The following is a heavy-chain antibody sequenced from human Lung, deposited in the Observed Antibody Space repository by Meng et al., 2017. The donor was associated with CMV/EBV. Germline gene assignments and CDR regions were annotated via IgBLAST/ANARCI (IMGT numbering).Heavy chain of an antibody. CDR2: VGTEDDA. Sequence: GGSLRLXCAASGFTFSSYDMHWVRQVTGKGLEWVSGVGTEDDAYYRDSVKGRFTISRENGMNSMYLQMDSLTVGDTAIYYCARGSGVNRFRGAIGSFDSWXLGTLVTVSS. CDR1: GFTFSSYD. J-gene: IGHJ4*02. D-gene: IGHD3-10*01. CDR3: ARGSGVNRFRGAIGSFDS. V-gene: IGHV3-13*01.